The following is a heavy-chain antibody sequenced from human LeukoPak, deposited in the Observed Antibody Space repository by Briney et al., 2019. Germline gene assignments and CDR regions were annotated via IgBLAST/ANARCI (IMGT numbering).Heavy chain of an antibody. Sequence: PSETLSLTCTVFGYSINNGYYWGWIRQPPGKGLEWIGSIYYSGSTYYNPSLKSRVTISVDTSKNQFSLKLSSVTAADTAVYYCASMGATPDYWGQGTLVTVSS. D-gene: IGHD1-26*01. CDR2: IYYSGST. CDR1: GYSINNGYY. V-gene: IGHV4-38-2*02. J-gene: IGHJ4*02. CDR3: ASMGATPDY.